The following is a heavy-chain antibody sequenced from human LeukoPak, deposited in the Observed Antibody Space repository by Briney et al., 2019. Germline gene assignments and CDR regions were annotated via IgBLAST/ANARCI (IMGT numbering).Heavy chain of an antibody. V-gene: IGHV4-34*01. CDR3: ARGRGSWLYNWFDP. J-gene: IGHJ5*02. D-gene: IGHD6-13*01. Sequence: SETLSLTCAVYGESFSGYYWSWIRQPPGKGLEWIGEINHSGSTDYNPSLKSRVTISVDTSKNQFSLKLSSVTAADTAVYYCARGRGSWLYNWFDPWGQGTLVTVSS. CDR2: INHSGST. CDR1: GESFSGYY.